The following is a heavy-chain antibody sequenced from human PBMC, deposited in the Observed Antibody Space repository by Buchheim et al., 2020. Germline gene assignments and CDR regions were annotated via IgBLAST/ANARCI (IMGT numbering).Heavy chain of an antibody. D-gene: IGHD5-24*01. CDR3: ARDSSVDGYIQYYFDF. J-gene: IGHJ4*02. CDR2: ISGSGGSP. Sequence: EVQLLESGGDLVQPGGSLRLSCGASGFSFRSSAMSWVRQAPGKGLEWVSAISGSGGSPYYADSVQGRFTISRHNPKSTLYLQMNSLRPEDTAIYYCARDSSVDGYIQYYFDFWGQGTL. CDR1: GFSFRSSA. V-gene: IGHV3-23*01.